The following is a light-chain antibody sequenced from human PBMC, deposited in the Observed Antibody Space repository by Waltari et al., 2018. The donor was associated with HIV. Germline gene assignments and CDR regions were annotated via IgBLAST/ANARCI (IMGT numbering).Light chain of an antibody. CDR1: SDDIGSYNF. Sequence: QSALTQPPSVSGSPGQSVTISCTGSSDDIGSYNFVSWYQQYPRKAPKLIIFDVNQRPSGVPGRVSGSKSGNTASLTISGLQTEDEADYFCCAYAAGHVTYVFGSGTAVAVL. J-gene: IGLJ1*01. CDR3: CAYAAGHVTYV. CDR2: DVN. V-gene: IGLV2-11*01.